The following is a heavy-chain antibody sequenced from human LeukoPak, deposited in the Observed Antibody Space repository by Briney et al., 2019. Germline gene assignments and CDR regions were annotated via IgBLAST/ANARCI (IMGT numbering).Heavy chain of an antibody. CDR1: GFTFSNYG. V-gene: IGHV3-23*01. CDR3: AKADDYAGDY. J-gene: IGHJ4*02. CDR2: ISDSGDST. Sequence: PGGSLRLSCAASGFTFSNYGVSWVRQAPGKGLEWVSGISDSGDSTYYVDSVKGRFTISRDNSKDTLYLQMNSLRAEDSAVYYCAKADDYAGDYWGQGTLVTVSS. D-gene: IGHD4-17*01.